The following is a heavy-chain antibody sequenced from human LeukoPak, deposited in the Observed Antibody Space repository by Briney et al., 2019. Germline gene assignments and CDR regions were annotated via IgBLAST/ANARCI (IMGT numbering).Heavy chain of an antibody. D-gene: IGHD3-10*01. V-gene: IGHV4-34*01. CDR1: GGSFSGYY. CDR2: INHSGST. J-gene: IGHJ4*02. CDR3: ARSGAFGELLGY. Sequence: SETLSLTCAVHGGSFSGYYWSWIRQPPGKGLEWIGEINHSGSTNYNPSLKSRVTISVDTSKNQFSLKLSSVTAADTAVYYCARSGAFGELLGYWGQGTLVTVSS.